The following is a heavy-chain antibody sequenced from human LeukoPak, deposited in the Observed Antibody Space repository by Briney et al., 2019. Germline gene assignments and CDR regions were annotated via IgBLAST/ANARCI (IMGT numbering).Heavy chain of an antibody. CDR2: ISSSSYI. CDR1: GFTFSSYS. J-gene: IGHJ4*02. Sequence: GGSLRLSCAASGFTFSSYSMNWVRQAPGKGLEWVSSISSSSYIYYADSVKGRFTISRDNAKNSLYLQMNSLRAEDTAVYYCARDAGTNYYDSSGYYDYWGQGTLVTVSS. D-gene: IGHD3-22*01. CDR3: ARDAGTNYYDSSGYYDY. V-gene: IGHV3-21*01.